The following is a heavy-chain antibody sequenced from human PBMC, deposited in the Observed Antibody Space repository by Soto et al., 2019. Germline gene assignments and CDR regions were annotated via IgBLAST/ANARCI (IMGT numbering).Heavy chain of an antibody. Sequence: PGESLKISCRTSGYRFTSYWIAWVRQMPGKGLEWMGIIFPSDSDTRYSPSFQGQVTISADKSTSTVFLQWASLKASDTAVYFCARKDKSGYFNWFDPWGQGTLVTVSS. CDR2: IFPSDSDT. V-gene: IGHV5-51*01. CDR3: ARKDKSGYFNWFDP. J-gene: IGHJ5*02. CDR1: GYRFTSYW. D-gene: IGHD3-22*01.